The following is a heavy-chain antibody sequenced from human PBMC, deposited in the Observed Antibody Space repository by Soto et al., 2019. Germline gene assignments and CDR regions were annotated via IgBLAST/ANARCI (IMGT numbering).Heavy chain of an antibody. J-gene: IGHJ4*02. CDR3: ARNLGFGNLALGY. Sequence: QVQLVQSGTEVKKPGSSVKVSCKTSGYTFSSYDIFWVRQAPGQGLEWLGSITVYNGYTNYTQSLQGRVTMTTDTSTSTAYMSLVSMRPDDTAVYYCARNLGFGNLALGYWGQGTLVTVSS. D-gene: IGHD3-10*01. CDR1: GYTFSSYD. V-gene: IGHV1-18*01. CDR2: ITVYNGYT.